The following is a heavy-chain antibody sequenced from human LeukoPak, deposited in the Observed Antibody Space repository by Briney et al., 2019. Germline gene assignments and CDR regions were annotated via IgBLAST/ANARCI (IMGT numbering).Heavy chain of an antibody. CDR2: ITGSGGNT. CDR3: AKAVSDWGGLDV. Sequence: GGSLRLSCAASGFTFSSYAMSWVRQAPGKGLEWVSAITGSGGNTYYGDSVKGRFTISRDNSKNTLFVQMNSLRAEDTAIYYCAKAVSDWGGLDVWGQGTTVTVSS. V-gene: IGHV3-23*01. J-gene: IGHJ6*02. D-gene: IGHD7-27*01. CDR1: GFTFSSYA.